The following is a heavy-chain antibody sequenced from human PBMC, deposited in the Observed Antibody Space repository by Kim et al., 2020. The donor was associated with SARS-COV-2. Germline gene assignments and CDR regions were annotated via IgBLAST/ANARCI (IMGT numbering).Heavy chain of an antibody. J-gene: IGHJ4*02. CDR2: GST. CDR3: ARGQYFFDY. V-gene: IGHV4-59*09. Sequence: GSTNYNPALKSRVTISVDTSKNQFSLKLSSVTAADTAVYYCARGQYFFDYWGQGTLVTVSS.